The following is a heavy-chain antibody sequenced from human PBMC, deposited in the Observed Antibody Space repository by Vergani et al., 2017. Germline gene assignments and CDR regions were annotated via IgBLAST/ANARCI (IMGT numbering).Heavy chain of an antibody. CDR2: IIPIFGTA. D-gene: IGHD3-22*01. CDR1: GGTFSSYA. Sequence: QVQLVQSGAEVKKPGSSVKVSCKASGGTFSSYAISWVRQAPGQGLEWMGGIIPIFGTANYAQKFQGRVTITADESTRTAYMELSSLRSEDTAVYYCARDTDDYDSSGYPDEPDGAFDIWGQGTMVTVSS. V-gene: IGHV1-69*01. CDR3: ARDTDDYDSSGYPDEPDGAFDI. J-gene: IGHJ3*02.